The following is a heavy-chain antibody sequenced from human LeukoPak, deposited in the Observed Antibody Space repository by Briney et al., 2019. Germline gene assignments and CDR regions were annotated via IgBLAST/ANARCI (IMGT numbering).Heavy chain of an antibody. CDR3: ARQSPFYYYGSGSYLPWFDP. V-gene: IGHV4-59*08. Sequence: SETLSLTCTVSGGSISSYYWSWIRQPPGKGLEWIGYIYYSGSTNYNPSLKSRVTISVDTSKNQFSLKLSSVTAADTAVYYRARQSPFYYYGSGSYLPWFDPWGQGTLVAVSS. CDR2: IYYSGST. CDR1: GGSISSYY. D-gene: IGHD3-10*01. J-gene: IGHJ5*02.